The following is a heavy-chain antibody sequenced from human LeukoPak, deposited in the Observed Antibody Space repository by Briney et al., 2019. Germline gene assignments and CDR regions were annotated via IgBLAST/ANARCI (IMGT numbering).Heavy chain of an antibody. CDR1: GYTFTSYD. D-gene: IGHD3-3*01. CDR3: ARGANYDFWSGYYPYYYYMDV. J-gene: IGHJ6*03. CDR2: MNPNSGNT. V-gene: IGHV1-8*03. Sequence: ASVWVSCRASGYTFTSYDINWVRQATGQGLEWMGWMNPNSGNTGYAQKFQGRVTITRNTSISTAYMELSSLRSEDTAVYYCARGANYDFWSGYYPYYYYMDVWGKGTKVTVSS.